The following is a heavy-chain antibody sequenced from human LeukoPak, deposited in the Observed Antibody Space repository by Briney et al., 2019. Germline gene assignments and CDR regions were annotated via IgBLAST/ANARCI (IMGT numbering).Heavy chain of an antibody. J-gene: IGHJ4*02. CDR1: GFTVSRNY. Sequence: GGSLRLSCAASGFTVSRNYMSWVRQAPGKGGEGVSFIYSGGSTYYAHSVKGRFTISRANPKNTLSLQLNSLRPEDTAVYYCAREGDSGGNCLGYWGQGTLVTVSS. CDR2: IYSGGST. D-gene: IGHD4-23*01. V-gene: IGHV3-53*01. CDR3: AREGDSGGNCLGY.